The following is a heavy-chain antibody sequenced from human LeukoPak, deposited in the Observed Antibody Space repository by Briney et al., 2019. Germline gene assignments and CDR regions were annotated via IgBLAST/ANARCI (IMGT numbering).Heavy chain of an antibody. CDR3: ARARSTAMKGSVVDWFDP. V-gene: IGHV4-59*08. J-gene: IGHJ5*02. CDR2: IYYSGST. D-gene: IGHD5-18*01. CDR1: GGSISSYY. Sequence: SETLSLTCTVSGGSISSYYWSWIRQPPGKGLEWIGYIYYSGSTNCNPSLKSRVTISVDTSKNQFSLKLSSVTAADTAVYYCARARSTAMKGSVVDWFDPWGQGTLVTVSS.